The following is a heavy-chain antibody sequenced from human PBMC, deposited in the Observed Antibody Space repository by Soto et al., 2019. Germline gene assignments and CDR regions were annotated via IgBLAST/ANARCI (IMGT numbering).Heavy chain of an antibody. CDR3: SRVTPGLGLDGMEV. Sequence: GGSLRLSCAASGLTFSGYRMNWVRQAPGKGLEWVSSISSSSSNIYYADSVKGRFTISRDNSKNTLYLQMNSLRAEDTAVYYCSRVTPGLGLDGMEVWGQGTTVTVSS. D-gene: IGHD6-19*01. CDR2: ISSSSSNI. CDR1: GLTFSGYR. V-gene: IGHV3-21*04. J-gene: IGHJ6*02.